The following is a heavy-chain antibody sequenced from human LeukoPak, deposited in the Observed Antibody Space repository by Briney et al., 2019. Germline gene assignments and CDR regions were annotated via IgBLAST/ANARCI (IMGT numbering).Heavy chain of an antibody. Sequence: GGSLRLSCAASGLTFSNYWMDWVRQAPGKGLEWVANIKQDGSGKNYVDSVKGRYIISRDNAKNSLYLQMNTLRADDTAVYYCARDGFGTGSNWGQGTLATVSS. CDR1: GLTFSNYW. V-gene: IGHV3-7*03. J-gene: IGHJ4*02. D-gene: IGHD3-16*01. CDR2: IKQDGSGK. CDR3: ARDGFGTGSN.